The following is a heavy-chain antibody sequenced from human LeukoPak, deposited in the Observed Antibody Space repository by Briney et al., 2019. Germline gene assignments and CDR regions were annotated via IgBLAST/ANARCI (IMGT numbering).Heavy chain of an antibody. V-gene: IGHV1-18*01. Sequence: GASVKVSCKASGYTFTSYGISWVRQAPGQGLEWMGWISAYNGNTNYAQKFQGRVTITADESTSTAYMELSSLRSEDTAVYYCARARYCSSTSCLHPHAFDIWGQGTMVTVSS. CDR3: ARARYCSSTSCLHPHAFDI. J-gene: IGHJ3*02. CDR2: ISAYNGNT. CDR1: GYTFTSYG. D-gene: IGHD2-2*01.